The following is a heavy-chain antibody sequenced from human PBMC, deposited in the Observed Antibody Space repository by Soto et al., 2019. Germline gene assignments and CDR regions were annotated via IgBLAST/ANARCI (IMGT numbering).Heavy chain of an antibody. CDR3: ARDHGMDV. J-gene: IGHJ6*02. V-gene: IGHV3-74*01. CDR2: ISGDGSST. CDR1: GFTFSSYR. Sequence: EVRLVESGGDLVQPGGSRRLSCAASGFTFSSYRMHWVRQAPGKGLVWVSRISGDGSSTSYADSVRGRFTISRDNAKNTLYLQMNSLRAEDTAVYYCARDHGMDVWGQGTTVTVSS.